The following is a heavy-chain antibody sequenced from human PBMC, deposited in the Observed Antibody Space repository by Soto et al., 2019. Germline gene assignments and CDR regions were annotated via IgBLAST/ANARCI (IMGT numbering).Heavy chain of an antibody. V-gene: IGHV3-9*01. J-gene: IGHJ4*01. D-gene: IGHD3-22*01. CDR2: ISYDSGAI. CDR1: GFSFHEYA. CDR3: ANDYRGNHLFDF. Sequence: HPGGSLKLSCAASGFSFHEYAMHWVRQAPGKGLEWVSGISYDSGAIGYADSVKGRFTISRDNTRNSLFLQLDSLRSDDTAFYYFANDYRGNHLFDFWGLGSLVTVSS.